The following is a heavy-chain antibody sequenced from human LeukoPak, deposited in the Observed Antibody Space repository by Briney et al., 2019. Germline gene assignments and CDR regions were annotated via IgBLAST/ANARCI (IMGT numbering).Heavy chain of an antibody. CDR2: ISAYNGNT. V-gene: IGHV1-18*01. J-gene: IGHJ6*02. CDR1: GYTFTSYG. D-gene: IGHD2-2*01. Sequence: ASVKVSCKASGYTFTSYGISWVRQAPGQGLEWMGWISAYNGNTNYAQKLQGRVTMTIDTSTSTAYMELRSLRSDDTAVYYCARDPPHQNIVVVPAVFGMDVWGQGTTVTVSS. CDR3: ARDPPHQNIVVVPAVFGMDV.